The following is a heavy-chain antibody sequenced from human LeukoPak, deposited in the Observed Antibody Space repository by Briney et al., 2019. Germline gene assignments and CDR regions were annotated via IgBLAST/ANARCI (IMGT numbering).Heavy chain of an antibody. CDR3: ARGVVPTAMRYWYFDL. J-gene: IGHJ2*01. CDR2: ISGSGGST. D-gene: IGHD2-2*01. Sequence: GGSLRLSCAASGFTFSSYSMNWVRQAPGKGLEWVSSISGSGGSTYYADSVKGRLTISRDNSKNTLYLQMNSLRADDTAVYFCARGVVPTAMRYWYFDLWGRGTLVTVSS. V-gene: IGHV3-23*01. CDR1: GFTFSSYS.